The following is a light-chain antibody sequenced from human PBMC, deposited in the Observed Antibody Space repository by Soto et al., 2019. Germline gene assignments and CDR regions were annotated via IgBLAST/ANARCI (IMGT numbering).Light chain of an antibody. Sequence: SSELTQPPSVSVAPGKTARITCGGNDLESKSVHWYQQRPGQAPVLVIYHDSDRPSGIPERFSGSNSGNKATLTISRVGAGDEADYYCQVWDDSTDHFVFGTGTKLTVL. CDR1: DLESKS. CDR2: HDS. V-gene: IGLV3-21*04. CDR3: QVWDDSTDHFV. J-gene: IGLJ1*01.